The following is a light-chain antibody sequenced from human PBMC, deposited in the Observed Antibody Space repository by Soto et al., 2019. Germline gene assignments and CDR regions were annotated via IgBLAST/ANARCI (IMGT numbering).Light chain of an antibody. CDR3: QQSHSCFRT. CDR2: AAS. V-gene: IGKV1-39*01. Sequence: DIQLTQSPSSLSASVGDRVTITCRASQSISMYLNWYQQKPGKAPELLIYAASSLQSGVPSRFSGSGSGTDFTVTISSLQPEDVATYYCQQSHSCFRTFGQGTKVEIK. CDR1: QSISMY. J-gene: IGKJ1*01.